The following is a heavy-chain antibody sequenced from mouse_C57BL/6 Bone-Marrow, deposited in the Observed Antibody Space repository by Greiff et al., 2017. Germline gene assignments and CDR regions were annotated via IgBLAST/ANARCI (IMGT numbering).Heavy chain of an antibody. Sequence: EVKLVESGAELVRPGASVKLSCTASGFNIKDDYMHWVKQRPEQGLEWIGWIDPEDGDTEYASKFQGKATITADTSSNTAYLQLSSLTSEDTAVYYCTTFRQLRLGFAYWGQGTLVTVSA. D-gene: IGHD3-2*02. J-gene: IGHJ3*01. V-gene: IGHV14-4*01. CDR2: IDPEDGDT. CDR1: GFNIKDDY. CDR3: TTFRQLRLGFAY.